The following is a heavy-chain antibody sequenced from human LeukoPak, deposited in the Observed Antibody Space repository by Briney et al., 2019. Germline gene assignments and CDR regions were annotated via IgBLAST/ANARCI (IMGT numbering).Heavy chain of an antibody. V-gene: IGHV3-23*01. D-gene: IGHD3-9*01. Sequence: PGGSLRLSCAASGFTLSSYAMSWVRQAPGKGLEWVSLISGNAGSTYYADSVKGRFTISRDNSKNTLYLQMNSLRAEDTAVYYCAKGGYFDCLLFLDYWGQGTLVTVSS. CDR2: ISGNAGST. CDR1: GFTLSSYA. CDR3: AKGGYFDCLLFLDY. J-gene: IGHJ4*02.